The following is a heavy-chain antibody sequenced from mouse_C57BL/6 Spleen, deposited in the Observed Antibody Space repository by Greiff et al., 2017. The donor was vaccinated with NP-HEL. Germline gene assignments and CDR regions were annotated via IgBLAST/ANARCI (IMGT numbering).Heavy chain of an antibody. D-gene: IGHD2-12*01. V-gene: IGHV1-55*01. J-gene: IGHJ3*01. Sequence: VQLQQSGAELVKPGASVKMSCKASGYTFTSYWITWVRQRPGQGLGWIGDIFPGSGSTNYNEKFKSKATLPVDTSSSTAYMQLSSLTSEDSAVYYCARSTTEGTFAYWGQGTLVTVSA. CDR1: GYTFTSYW. CDR3: ARSTTEGTFAY. CDR2: IFPGSGST.